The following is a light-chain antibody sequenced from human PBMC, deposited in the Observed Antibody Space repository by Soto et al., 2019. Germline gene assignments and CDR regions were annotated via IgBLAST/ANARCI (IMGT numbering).Light chain of an antibody. CDR3: QQYNNWPPLT. Sequence: EIVMTQSPATLSVSPGERATLACRASQSIRSNLAWYQQKPGQAPRLLIYGASTMATGIPARFSGSGSGTEFTLTISSLQSEDFAVYYCQQYNNWPPLTFGGGTKVEIK. V-gene: IGKV3-15*01. CDR2: GAS. J-gene: IGKJ4*01. CDR1: QSIRSN.